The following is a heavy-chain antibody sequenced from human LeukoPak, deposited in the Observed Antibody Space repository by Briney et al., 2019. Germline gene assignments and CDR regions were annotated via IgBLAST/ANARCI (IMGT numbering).Heavy chain of an antibody. Sequence: GGSLRLSCAASGFTFSFYWMHWVRQAPGKGLVWVSRINCDGSSITYADSVKGRFTISRDNAKSTLFLQVNSLRAEDTAVYYCARQYHDSSGSRYFDFWGQGTLVTVSS. J-gene: IGHJ4*02. V-gene: IGHV3-74*03. CDR1: GFTFSFYW. CDR2: INCDGSSI. D-gene: IGHD3-22*01. CDR3: ARQYHDSSGSRYFDF.